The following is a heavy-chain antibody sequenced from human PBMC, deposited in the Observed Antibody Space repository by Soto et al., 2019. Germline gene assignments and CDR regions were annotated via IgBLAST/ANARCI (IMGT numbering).Heavy chain of an antibody. CDR3: ARAYGGDFNYYGMDV. Sequence: GESLKISCKGSGYTFTDYWIGWVRQLPGKGLEWMGIIYPGDSDTRYSPSFQGHVTITVDKSTSTAYLQWTSLKASDTATYYCARAYGGDFNYYGMDVWGQGTTVTVSS. CDR1: GYTFTDYW. J-gene: IGHJ6*02. D-gene: IGHD2-21*02. CDR2: IYPGDSDT. V-gene: IGHV5-51*01.